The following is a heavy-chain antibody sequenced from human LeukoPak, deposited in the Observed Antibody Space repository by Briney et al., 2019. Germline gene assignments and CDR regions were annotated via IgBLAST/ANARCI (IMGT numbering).Heavy chain of an antibody. D-gene: IGHD6-13*01. CDR2: IYYSGST. CDR3: ARVYVSGYSSSWYWFDP. CDR1: GYSISSGYY. J-gene: IGHJ5*02. Sequence: SETLSLTCTVSGYSISSGYYWGWIRQPPGKGLEWIGYIYYSGSTNYNPSLKSRVTISVDTSKNQFSLKLSSVTAADTAVYYCARVYVSGYSSSWYWFDPWGQGTLVTVSS. V-gene: IGHV4-61*01.